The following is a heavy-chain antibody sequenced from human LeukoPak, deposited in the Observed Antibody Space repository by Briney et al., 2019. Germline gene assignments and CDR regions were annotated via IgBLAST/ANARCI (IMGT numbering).Heavy chain of an antibody. CDR2: ISYDGSNI. V-gene: IGHV3-30-3*01. D-gene: IGHD5-12*01. Sequence: PGGSLRLSCVASGFPFSDYTMHWVRQAPGKGLEWVARISYDGSNIYYADPVKGRFTISRDNSKNTLYLQMNSLRAEDTAVYYCAKDPGVATLFDYWGQGTLVTVSS. J-gene: IGHJ4*02. CDR3: AKDPGVATLFDY. CDR1: GFPFSDYT.